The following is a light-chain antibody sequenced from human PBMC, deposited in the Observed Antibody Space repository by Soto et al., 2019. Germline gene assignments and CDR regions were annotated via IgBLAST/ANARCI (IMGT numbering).Light chain of an antibody. CDR3: QESYSVLWGT. CDR2: AAS. CDR1: QGISSY. Sequence: DIHLTQSPSFLSASVGDRVTITCRASQGISSYLAWYQQKPGKAPKLLIYAASTLQSGVPSRFSGSGSGTEFTLTISSLQPEDVATYYCQESYSVLWGTCGQGTKVDIK. V-gene: IGKV1-9*01. J-gene: IGKJ1*01.